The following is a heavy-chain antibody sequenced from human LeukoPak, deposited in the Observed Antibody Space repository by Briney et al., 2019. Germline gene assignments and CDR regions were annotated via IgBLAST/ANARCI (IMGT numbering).Heavy chain of an antibody. CDR1: GGSISNYY. CDR2: VYSSGIT. V-gene: IGHV4-4*07. CDR3: ARTVARGSLYYFEY. Sequence: KSSETLSLTCTVSGGSISNYYWSWIRQTAGKGLEWLGHVYSSGITKYNPSLKTRATLSVDTPKNQFSLRLNSVTAADTAVYYCARTVARGSLYYFEYWGQGGLVTVSS. J-gene: IGHJ4*02. D-gene: IGHD3-10*01.